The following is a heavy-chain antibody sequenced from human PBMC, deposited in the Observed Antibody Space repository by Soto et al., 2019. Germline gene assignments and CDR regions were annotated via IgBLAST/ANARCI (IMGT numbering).Heavy chain of an antibody. CDR1: GYTFTSYG. D-gene: IGHD2-8*01. Sequence: QVQLVQSGAEVKKPGASVKVSCKASGYTFTSYGISWVRQAPGQGLEWMGWISAYNGNTNYAQKLQGTVTMTTDTSTSTAYMELRSLRSDDTAVYYCARAVGYCTNGVCQGGGDYWGQGTLVTVSS. J-gene: IGHJ4*02. V-gene: IGHV1-18*01. CDR3: ARAVGYCTNGVCQGGGDY. CDR2: ISAYNGNT.